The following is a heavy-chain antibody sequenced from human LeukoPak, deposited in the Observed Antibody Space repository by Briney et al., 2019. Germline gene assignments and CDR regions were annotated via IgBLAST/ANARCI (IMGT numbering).Heavy chain of an antibody. D-gene: IGHD4-17*01. CDR3: ARSSTVRYYMDV. Sequence: ASVKVSCKASGYTFTGYYMHWVRQAPGQGLEWMGWINPNSGGTNYAQKFQGRVTMTRDTSISTAYMELSRLRSDDTAVYYCARSSTVRYYMDVWGKGTTVTVSS. CDR2: INPNSGGT. J-gene: IGHJ6*03. CDR1: GYTFTGYY. V-gene: IGHV1-2*02.